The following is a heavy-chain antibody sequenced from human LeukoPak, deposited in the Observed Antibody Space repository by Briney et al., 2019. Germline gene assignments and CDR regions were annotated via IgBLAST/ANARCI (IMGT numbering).Heavy chain of an antibody. D-gene: IGHD3-10*01. V-gene: IGHV3-30-3*01. CDR1: GFTFSSYA. CDR2: ISYDGGHI. Sequence: GGSLRLSCAAYGFTFSSYAVHWVRQAPGKGLEWVAVISYDGGHIYYADSVKGRFTISRDNSKNTLYLQMNSLRSEDMALYYCTRDNIAGSGSSDWGQGTLVTVSS. J-gene: IGHJ4*02. CDR3: TRDNIAGSGSSD.